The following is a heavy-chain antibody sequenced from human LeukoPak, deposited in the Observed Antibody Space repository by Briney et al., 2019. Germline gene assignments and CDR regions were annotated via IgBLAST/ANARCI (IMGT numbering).Heavy chain of an antibody. CDR3: ARDFFGDFDH. CDR2: IQYGGRT. Sequence: SETLSLTCTVSGGSINNYYWSRIRQPPGKGLGWIGYIQYGGRTYYSPSLKSRVAISMDLSKIQFSLKMSSVTAADTAVYYCARDFFGDFDHWGQGILVTVSS. J-gene: IGHJ4*02. D-gene: IGHD2/OR15-2a*01. CDR1: GGSINNYY. V-gene: IGHV4-59*01.